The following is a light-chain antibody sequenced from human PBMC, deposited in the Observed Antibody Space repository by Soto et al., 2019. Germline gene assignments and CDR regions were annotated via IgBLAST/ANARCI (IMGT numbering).Light chain of an antibody. CDR1: QAISTW. V-gene: IGKV1D-12*01. CDR2: AAS. CDR3: QQANSFPRT. J-gene: IGKJ1*01. Sequence: DIQMPQSPSSVSASVGDRVTITCRASQAISTWLAWYQQKPGKAPKLLIYAASNLQTGVPSRFNGSGSGTDFTLTIISLQPEEFATYYCQQANSFPRTFGQGTKVEIK.